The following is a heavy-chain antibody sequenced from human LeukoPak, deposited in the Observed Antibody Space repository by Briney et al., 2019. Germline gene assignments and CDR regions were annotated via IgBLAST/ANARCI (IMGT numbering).Heavy chain of an antibody. J-gene: IGHJ4*02. Sequence: SETLSLTCTVSGYSISSGHYWGWIRQPPGKGMEWIGIIHHSGSTYYNPSLTSRLTISIDTSKNQFPLKLSSVTAADTAVYYCVRAENGSSDYWGQGTLVTVSS. CDR1: GYSISSGHY. D-gene: IGHD1-26*01. V-gene: IGHV4-38-2*02. CDR2: IHHSGST. CDR3: VRAENGSSDY.